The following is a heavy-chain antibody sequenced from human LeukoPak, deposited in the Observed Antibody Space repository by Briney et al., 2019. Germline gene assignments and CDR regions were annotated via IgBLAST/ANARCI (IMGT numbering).Heavy chain of an antibody. CDR3: ATRLDCSSTSCFGSIADY. V-gene: IGHV1-24*01. CDR2: FDPEDGGT. D-gene: IGHD2-2*01. J-gene: IGHJ4*02. Sequence: ASVKVSCKVSGYTLTELSMHWVRQAPGKGLEWMGGFDPEDGGTIYAQKFQGRVTMTEDTSTDTAYMELSSLRSEDTAVYYCATRLDCSSTSCFGSIADYWGQGTLVTVSS. CDR1: GYTLTELS.